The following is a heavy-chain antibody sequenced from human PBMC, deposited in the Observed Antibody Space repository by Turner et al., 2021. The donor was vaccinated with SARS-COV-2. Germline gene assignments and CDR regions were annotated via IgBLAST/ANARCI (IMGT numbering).Heavy chain of an antibody. Sequence: EVQLVESGGGLVQPGGSLRLSCAASGFTFSRYWMSWVRQAPGKGLEWVANIKQDESEKYYVDSVKGRFTISRDNAKKSVYLEMNTLRADDTAVYFCSRVQGAIDYWGQGILVTVSS. J-gene: IGHJ4*02. CDR1: GFTFSRYW. CDR2: IKQDESEK. CDR3: SRVQGAIDY. V-gene: IGHV3-7*04.